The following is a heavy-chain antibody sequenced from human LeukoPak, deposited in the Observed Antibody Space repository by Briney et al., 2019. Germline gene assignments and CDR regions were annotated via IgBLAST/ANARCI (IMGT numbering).Heavy chain of an antibody. CDR2: INSDGSST. V-gene: IGHV3-74*01. Sequence: GGSLRLSFAASGFSFSSYWMHWVRQVPGKGLVWVSRINSDGSSTSHADSVKGRFTISRDNAKNTLYLQMNSLRAEDTAVYYSARDSYYYDSSGYYSDAFDIWGQGTMVTVSS. CDR1: GFSFSSYW. CDR3: ARDSYYYDSSGYYSDAFDI. D-gene: IGHD3-22*01. J-gene: IGHJ3*02.